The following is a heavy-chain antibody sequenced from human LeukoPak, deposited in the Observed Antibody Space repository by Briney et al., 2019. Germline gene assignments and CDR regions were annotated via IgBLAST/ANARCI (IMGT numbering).Heavy chain of an antibody. J-gene: IGHJ4*02. CDR2: ISSSGSTF. CDR3: ARAGVTVGGVTVLYYFDY. CDR1: GFTFSSYE. Sequence: GGSLRLSCAASGFTFSSYEVNWVRQAPGKGLEWVSYISSSGSTFYYADSVKGRFTISRDNAKNSLYLQMSSLRGEDTAVYYCARAGVTVGGVTVLYYFDYWGQGALVTVSS. V-gene: IGHV3-48*03. D-gene: IGHD3-16*02.